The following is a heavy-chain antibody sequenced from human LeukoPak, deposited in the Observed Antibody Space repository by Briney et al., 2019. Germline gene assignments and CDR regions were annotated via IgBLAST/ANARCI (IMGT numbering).Heavy chain of an antibody. CDR3: AKRWGGYSSSYDAFDI. CDR2: ISSSSSYI. V-gene: IGHV3-21*01. Sequence: SGGSLRLSCAASGFTFSSYSMNWVRQAPGKGLEWVSSISSSSSYIYYADSVKGRFTISRDNAKNSLYLQMNSLRAEDTAVYYCAKRWGGYSSSYDAFDIWGQGTMVTVSS. D-gene: IGHD6-13*01. CDR1: GFTFSSYS. J-gene: IGHJ3*02.